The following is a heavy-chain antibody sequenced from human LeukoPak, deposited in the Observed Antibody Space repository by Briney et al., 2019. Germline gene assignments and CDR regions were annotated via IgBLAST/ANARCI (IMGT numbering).Heavy chain of an antibody. D-gene: IGHD2-15*01. CDR2: ISSDSNYI. CDR1: GFTFSSYS. J-gene: IGHJ4*02. V-gene: IGHV3-21*01. CDR3: ARDYRRWSEY. Sequence: GGSLRLSCVASGFTFSSYSMNWVRQAPGKGPEWVSSISSDSNYIYYADSVKGRFTISRDNAKNSLYLQMNSLRAEDTAIYYCARDYRRWSEYWGQGTLVTVSS.